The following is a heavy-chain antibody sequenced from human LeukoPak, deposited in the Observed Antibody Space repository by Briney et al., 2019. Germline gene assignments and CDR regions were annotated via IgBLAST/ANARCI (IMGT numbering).Heavy chain of an antibody. D-gene: IGHD3-10*01. CDR2: VYHSGST. V-gene: IGHV4-30-2*01. Sequence: SETLSLTCAVSGGSISSGGYSWSWIRQPPGKGLEWIGYVYHSGSTYYNPSLKSRVTISVDRSKNQFPLKLSSVTAADTAVYYCARGYGSGSYYFDYWGQGTLVTVSS. CDR3: ARGYGSGSYYFDY. CDR1: GGSISSGGYS. J-gene: IGHJ4*02.